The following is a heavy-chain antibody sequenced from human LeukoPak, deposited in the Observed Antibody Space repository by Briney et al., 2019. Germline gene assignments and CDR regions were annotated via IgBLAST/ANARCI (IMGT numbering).Heavy chain of an antibody. V-gene: IGHV1-18*01. Sequence: GASVKVSCKASGYTFTSYGISWVRQAPGQGLEWMGWISTYKGNTNYAQKLQGRVTMTTDTSTSTAYMELRSLRSDDTAVYYCARDEELVGATARGMDVWGQGTTVTVS. CDR2: ISTYKGNT. D-gene: IGHD6-13*01. J-gene: IGHJ6*02. CDR3: ARDEELVGATARGMDV. CDR1: GYTFTSYG.